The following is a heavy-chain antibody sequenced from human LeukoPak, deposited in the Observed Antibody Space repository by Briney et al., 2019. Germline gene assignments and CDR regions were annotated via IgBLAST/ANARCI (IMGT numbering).Heavy chain of an antibody. CDR2: ISSASNTI. Sequence: PGGSLRLSRAASGFTFSSYSMNWVRQAPGKGLEWVSYISSASNTIYYADSVKGRFTISRDNAKNSLYPQMNSLRAEDTAMYYCARDGWFGDYNWFDPWGQGTLVTVSS. D-gene: IGHD3-10*01. V-gene: IGHV3-48*01. CDR3: ARDGWFGDYNWFDP. CDR1: GFTFSSYS. J-gene: IGHJ5*02.